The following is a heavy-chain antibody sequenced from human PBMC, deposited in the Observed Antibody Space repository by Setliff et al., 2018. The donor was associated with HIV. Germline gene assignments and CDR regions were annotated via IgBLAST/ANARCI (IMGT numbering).Heavy chain of an antibody. J-gene: IGHJ4*02. Sequence: SETLSLTCTVSGDSINSGTYYWNWLRQPAGKGLEWIGRVYSSGNTYYNPSLKSRAAISLNTSKNQFSLRLSSVTAADTAVYYCARDTRIAATGTYYFDYWSQGTLVTVS. D-gene: IGHD6-13*01. CDR3: ARDTRIAATGTYYFDY. CDR2: VYSSGNT. V-gene: IGHV4-61*02. CDR1: GDSINSGTYY.